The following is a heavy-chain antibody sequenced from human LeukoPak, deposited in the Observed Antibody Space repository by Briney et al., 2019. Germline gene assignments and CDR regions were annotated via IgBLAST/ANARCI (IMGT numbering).Heavy chain of an antibody. Sequence: GGSLRLSCAASGFTVSSNYMSWVRQAPGKGLEWVSVIYSDGTTYYADSVKGRFTISRDNSKNTLCLQMNSLRAEDTAVYYCARDLDSYGSYWGQGSLVTVSS. CDR1: GFTVSSNY. J-gene: IGHJ4*02. CDR3: ARDLDSYGSY. CDR2: IYSDGTT. V-gene: IGHV3-53*01. D-gene: IGHD5-18*01.